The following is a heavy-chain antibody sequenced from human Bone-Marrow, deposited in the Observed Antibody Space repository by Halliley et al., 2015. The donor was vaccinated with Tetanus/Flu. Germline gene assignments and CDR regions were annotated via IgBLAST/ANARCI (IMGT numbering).Heavy chain of an antibody. D-gene: IGHD5-12*01. Sequence: SLRLSCAASGFSVSGAHMSWVRQAPGKGLEWVSVVYNDGDTYYTDSVRGRFTVSRDTSKNTLYLEMSSLRADDTALYYCARSSSGLDSGDIWGQGTLVTVS. J-gene: IGHJ4*02. CDR2: VYNDGDT. CDR1: GFSVSGAH. V-gene: IGHV3-53*01. CDR3: ARSSSGLDSGDI.